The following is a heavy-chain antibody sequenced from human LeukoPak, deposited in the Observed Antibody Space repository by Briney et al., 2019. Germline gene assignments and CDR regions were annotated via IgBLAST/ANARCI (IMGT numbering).Heavy chain of an antibody. CDR1: GFTFDDYA. J-gene: IGHJ3*02. CDR3: AREGADAFDI. Sequence: PGGSLRLSCAASGFTFDDYAMHWVRQATGKGLEWVSAIGTAGDTYYPGSVKGRFTISRENAKNSLYLQMNSLRAGDTAVYYCAREGADAFDIWGQGTMVTVSS. V-gene: IGHV3-13*01. D-gene: IGHD3-16*01. CDR2: IGTAGDT.